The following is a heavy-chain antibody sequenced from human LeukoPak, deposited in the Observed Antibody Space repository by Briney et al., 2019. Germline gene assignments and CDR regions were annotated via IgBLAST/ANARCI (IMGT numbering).Heavy chain of an antibody. J-gene: IGHJ4*02. Sequence: GASVKVSCKASGYTFTSYDINWVRQATGQGLEWMGWMNPNSGNTGYAQKFQGRVTTTRNTSISTAYMELSSLRSEDTAVYYCASSTSYSYGLFDHWGQGTLVTVSS. CDR1: GYTFTSYD. D-gene: IGHD5-18*01. CDR2: MNPNSGNT. V-gene: IGHV1-8*01. CDR3: ASSTSYSYGLFDH.